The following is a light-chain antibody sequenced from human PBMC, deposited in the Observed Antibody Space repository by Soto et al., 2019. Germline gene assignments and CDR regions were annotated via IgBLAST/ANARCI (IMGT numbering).Light chain of an antibody. V-gene: IGKV3-20*01. CDR1: QSVTSNY. CDR2: DAS. Sequence: EIVLTQSPGTLSLSPGERATLSCRASQSVTSNYLAWYQHKPGQAPRLLIYDASSRATGIPDRFSGSGSATDFTLTISRPEPEDFAVYYCQQYGTSPPLTFGGGTKVDIK. CDR3: QQYGTSPPLT. J-gene: IGKJ4*01.